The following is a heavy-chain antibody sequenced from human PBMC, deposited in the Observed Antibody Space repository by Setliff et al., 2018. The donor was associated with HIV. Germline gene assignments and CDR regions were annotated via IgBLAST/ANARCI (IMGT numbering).Heavy chain of an antibody. CDR2: IYPGDSET. CDR3: VRPLGRSSSQGWFDP. Sequence: GESLKISCKGVGYRFTSHWIAWVRQMPGKGLEWMGNIYPGDSETRYSPSFHGQVTFSADKTVSTAYLQWSSLKASDTAMYYCVRPLGRSSSQGWFDPWGQGTLVTVPS. J-gene: IGHJ5*02. D-gene: IGHD6-6*01. CDR1: GYRFTSHW. V-gene: IGHV5-51*01.